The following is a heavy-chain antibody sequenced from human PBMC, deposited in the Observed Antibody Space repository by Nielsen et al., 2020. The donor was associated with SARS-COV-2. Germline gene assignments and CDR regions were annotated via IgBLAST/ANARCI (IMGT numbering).Heavy chain of an antibody. Sequence: GESLKISCAASGFTFSSYSMNWVRQAPGKGLEWVASISSSSSYIYYADSVKGRFTISRDNAKNSLYLQMNSLRAEDTAVYYCAEDHGPYCSGGSCYSGYYYYGMDVWGQGTTVTVSS. D-gene: IGHD2-15*01. CDR2: ISSSSSYI. V-gene: IGHV3-21*04. CDR3: AEDHGPYCSGGSCYSGYYYYGMDV. CDR1: GFTFSSYS. J-gene: IGHJ6*02.